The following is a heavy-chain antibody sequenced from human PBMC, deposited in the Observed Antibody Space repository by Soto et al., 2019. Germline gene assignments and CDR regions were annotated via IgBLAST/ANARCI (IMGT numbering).Heavy chain of an antibody. CDR3: AKVFRGSSGWKKFDP. CDR2: ISYDGSNK. CDR1: GFTFSSYA. D-gene: IGHD6-19*01. J-gene: IGHJ5*02. Sequence: GGSLRLSCAASGFTFSSYAMHWVRQAPGKGLEWVAVISYDGSNKYYADSVKGRFTISRDNSKNTLYLQMNSLRAEDTAVYYCAKVFRGSSGWKKFDPWGQGTLVTVSS. V-gene: IGHV3-30-3*01.